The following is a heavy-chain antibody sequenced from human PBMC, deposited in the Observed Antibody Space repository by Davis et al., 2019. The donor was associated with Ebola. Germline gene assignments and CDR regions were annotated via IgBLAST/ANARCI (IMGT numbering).Heavy chain of an antibody. CDR1: GGSISSYY. CDR3: AREVVVAATPGDYYYYGMDV. J-gene: IGHJ6*02. CDR2: INHSGST. D-gene: IGHD2-15*01. Sequence: MPSETLSLTCTVSGGSISSYYWSWIRQPPGKGLEWIGEINHSGSTYYNPSLKSRVTISVDTSKNQFSLKLSSVTAADTAVYYCAREVVVAATPGDYYYYGMDVWGQGTTVTVSS. V-gene: IGHV4-34*01.